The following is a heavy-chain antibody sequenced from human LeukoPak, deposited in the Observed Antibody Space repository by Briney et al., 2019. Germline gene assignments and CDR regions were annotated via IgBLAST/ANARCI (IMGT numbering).Heavy chain of an antibody. Sequence: ASVKVSCKASGYTFTSYDINWVRQATGQGLEWMGWMNPNSGNTGYAQKFQGRVTMTRNTSISTAYMELSSLRSEDTAVYYCAREVIQGFKYQLLRRNNWFDPWGQGTLVTVSS. V-gene: IGHV1-8*01. CDR3: AREVIQGFKYQLLRRNNWFDP. D-gene: IGHD2-2*01. CDR2: MNPNSGNT. J-gene: IGHJ5*02. CDR1: GYTFTSYD.